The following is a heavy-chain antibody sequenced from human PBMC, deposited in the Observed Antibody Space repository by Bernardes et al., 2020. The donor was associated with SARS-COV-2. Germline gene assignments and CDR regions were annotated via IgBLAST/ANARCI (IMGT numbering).Heavy chain of an antibody. CDR3: ARSYGSGSYYKGLDY. V-gene: IGHV3-64*01. D-gene: IGHD3-10*01. Sequence: GGSLRLSCAASGFTFSSYAMHWVRQAPGKGLEYVSAISSNGGSTYYANSVKGRFTISRDNSKNTLYLQMGSLRAEDMAVYYCARSYGSGSYYKGLDYWGQGTLVTVSS. CDR2: ISSNGGST. CDR1: GFTFSSYA. J-gene: IGHJ4*02.